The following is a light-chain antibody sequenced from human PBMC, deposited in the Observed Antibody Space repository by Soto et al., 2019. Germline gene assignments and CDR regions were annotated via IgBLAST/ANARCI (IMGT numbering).Light chain of an antibody. J-gene: IGLJ1*01. CDR3: CSYAGSYTYV. CDR1: SSDVGGYNY. CDR2: DVS. V-gene: IGLV2-11*01. Sequence: QSALTRPRSVSGSPGQSVTISCTGTSSDVGGYNYVSWYQHHPGKAPEVVIYDVSERPSGVPDRFSGSKSGITASLTISGLQADDEADYYCCSYAGSYTYVFGTGTKLTVL.